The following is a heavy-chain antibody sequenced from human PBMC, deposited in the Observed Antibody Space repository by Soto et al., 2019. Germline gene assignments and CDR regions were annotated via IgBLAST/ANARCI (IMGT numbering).Heavy chain of an antibody. V-gene: IGHV1-69*18. CDR3: ARAAVLTFTRFYDVDV. J-gene: IGHJ6*02. D-gene: IGHD6-13*01. Sequence: QVQLVQSGAEVKTPGSSVKVSCEASGGTFNSYSINWVRQAPGQGLEWMGRIIPMFGTTGYAQRFQGRVTFTADESTNTASMEVTNLTSEDTAVYYCARAAVLTFTRFYDVDVWGQGTTVTVSS. CDR2: IIPMFGTT. CDR1: GGTFNSYS.